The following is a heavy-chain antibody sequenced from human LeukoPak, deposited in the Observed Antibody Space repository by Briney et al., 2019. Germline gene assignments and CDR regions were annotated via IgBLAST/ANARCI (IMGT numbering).Heavy chain of an antibody. Sequence: GGSLRLSCAASGFTFSTYWMHWVRQAPGKGLEWVSRINPDGITTTCADSVKGRFTISRDNAKNTLYLQMNSLRAEDTAVYYCAREVQLNWFDPWGQGTLVTVSS. CDR3: AREVQLNWFDP. J-gene: IGHJ5*02. V-gene: IGHV3-74*01. CDR2: INPDGITT. CDR1: GFTFSTYW.